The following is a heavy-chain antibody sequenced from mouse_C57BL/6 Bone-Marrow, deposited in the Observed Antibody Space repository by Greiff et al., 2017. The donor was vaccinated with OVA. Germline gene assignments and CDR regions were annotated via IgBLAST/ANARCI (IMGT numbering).Heavy chain of an antibody. V-gene: IGHV1-42*01. CDR1: GYSFTGYY. J-gene: IGHJ3*01. CDR3: ARGGTSPFAY. Sequence: EVQLKQSGPELVKPGASVKISCKASGYSFTGYYMNWVQQSPEKSLEWIGEINPSTGGTTYNQKFKAKATLTVDKSSSTAYMQLKRLTSEDSAVYYCARGGTSPFAYWGQGTLVTVSA. D-gene: IGHD4-1*01. CDR2: INPSTGGT.